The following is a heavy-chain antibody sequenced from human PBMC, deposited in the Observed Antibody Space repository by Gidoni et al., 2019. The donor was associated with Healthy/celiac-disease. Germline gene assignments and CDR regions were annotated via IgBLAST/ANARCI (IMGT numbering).Heavy chain of an antibody. CDR1: GFTFTTYA. CDR3: ARPGELYSGSYYILGV. CDR2: ISAGGGNT. Sequence: EVQPLESGGDLVQPGGSLRLSCAASGFTFTTYALSWVRQAPGKGLEWVSGISAGGGNTYYADSVKGRFTISRDNSKNTLYLQMNSLRAEDTAIYYCARPGELYSGSYYILGVWGKGTTVTVSS. D-gene: IGHD1-26*01. J-gene: IGHJ6*03. V-gene: IGHV3-23*01.